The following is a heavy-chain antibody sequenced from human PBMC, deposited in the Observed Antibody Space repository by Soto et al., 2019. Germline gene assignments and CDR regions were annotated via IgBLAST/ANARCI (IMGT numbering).Heavy chain of an antibody. Sequence: QVQLQESGPGLVKPSGTLSLTCAVSGGSISRSNWWCWVRQPPGKGLEWIGEIYHSGSTNYNPSLKSRFPISVDKSKNQFSLKLSSVTAADTAVYYCAGRFGLVIPEWGQGTLVTVSS. CDR1: GGSISRSNW. D-gene: IGHD3-3*01. V-gene: IGHV4-4*02. CDR2: IYHSGST. CDR3: AGRFGLVIPE. J-gene: IGHJ1*01.